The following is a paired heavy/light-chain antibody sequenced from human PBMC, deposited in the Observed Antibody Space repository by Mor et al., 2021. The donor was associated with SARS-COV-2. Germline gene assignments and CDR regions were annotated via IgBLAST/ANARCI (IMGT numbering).Heavy chain of an antibody. J-gene: IGHJ5*02. V-gene: IGHV3-15*01. D-gene: IGHD3-3*01. Sequence: EVQLVESGGGLVKPGESLRLSCVASGFTYNDAWMIWVRQAPGKGLEWVGRIKTNAGGGTTDYAAPVNGRFTISRDDSKNTLYLQMNSLKIEDTAVYYCVWSGLNWFGAWGQGTLVTVSS. CDR2: IKTNAGGGTT. CDR1: GFTYNDAW. CDR3: VWSGLNWFGA.
Light chain of an antibody. Sequence: EIVLTQSPDTLSLSPGKRATLSCRASQSVSSSYLVWYQQKPGQAPRLLIFGASNRATGIPDRFSGSGSGTDFTLTISRLEPEDFAVYYCQHYGSSPPITFGQGTRLDIK. J-gene: IGKJ5*01. CDR3: QHYGSSPPIT. CDR2: GAS. CDR1: QSVSSSY. V-gene: IGKV3-20*01.